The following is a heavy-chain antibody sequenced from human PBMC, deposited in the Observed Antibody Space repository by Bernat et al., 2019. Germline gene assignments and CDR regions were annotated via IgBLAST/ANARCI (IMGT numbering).Heavy chain of an antibody. CDR2: IYYSGST. Sequence: QLQLQESGPGLVKPSETLSLTCTVSGGSISSSSYYWCWIRPPPGKVLEWIGSIYYSGSTYYNPSLKSRVTISVDTSKNQFSLKLSSVTAADTAVYYCARHFASGSYYNYYYGMDVWGQGTTVTVSS. CDR3: ARHFASGSYYNYYYGMDV. J-gene: IGHJ6*02. V-gene: IGHV4-39*01. CDR1: GGSISSSSYY. D-gene: IGHD1-26*01.